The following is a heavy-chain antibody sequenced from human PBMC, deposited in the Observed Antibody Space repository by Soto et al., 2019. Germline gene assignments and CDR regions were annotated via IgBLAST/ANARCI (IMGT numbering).Heavy chain of an antibody. CDR1: GGSISSGDYY. D-gene: IGHD3-16*01. Sequence: PSETLSLTCTVSGGSISSGDYYWSWIRQPPGKGLEWIGYIYYSGSTYYNPSLKSRVTISVDTSKNQFSLKLSSVTAADTAVYYCAPTLGVPAKKRGSAGWYFDLWGRGTLVTVGS. CDR3: APTLGVPAKKRGSAGWYFDL. CDR2: IYYSGST. V-gene: IGHV4-30-4*01. J-gene: IGHJ2*01.